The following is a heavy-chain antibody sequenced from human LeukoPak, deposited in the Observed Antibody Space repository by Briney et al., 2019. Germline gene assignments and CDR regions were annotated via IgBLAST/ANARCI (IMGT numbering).Heavy chain of an antibody. J-gene: IGHJ4*02. Sequence: GGSLRLSCAASGFTFSSYAMHWVRQAPGKGLEWVAVISYDGSNKYYADSVKGRFTISRDNSENTLYLQMNSLRAEDTAVYYCARDRDYYDSSGYYYVFGYFDYWGQGTLVTVSS. V-gene: IGHV3-30-3*01. CDR2: ISYDGSNK. D-gene: IGHD3-22*01. CDR3: ARDRDYYDSSGYYYVFGYFDY. CDR1: GFTFSSYA.